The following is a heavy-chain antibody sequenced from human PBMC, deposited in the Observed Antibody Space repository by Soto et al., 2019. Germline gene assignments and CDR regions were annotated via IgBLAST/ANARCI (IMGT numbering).Heavy chain of an antibody. Sequence: GWSPRLSCAASGFTFSSYAMSWVRQAPGKGLEWVSAISGSGGSTYYADSVKGRFTISRDNSKNTLYLQMNSLRAEDTAVYYCAKDRVAVAVTPPLGYYYYYGMDVWGQRTTVT. CDR1: GFTFSSYA. CDR2: ISGSGGST. J-gene: IGHJ6*01. CDR3: AKDRVAVAVTPPLGYYYYYGMDV. D-gene: IGHD6-19*01. V-gene: IGHV3-23*01.